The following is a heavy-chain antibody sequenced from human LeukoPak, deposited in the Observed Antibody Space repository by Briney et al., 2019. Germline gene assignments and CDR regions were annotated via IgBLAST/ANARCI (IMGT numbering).Heavy chain of an antibody. CDR1: GFTFSNAW. V-gene: IGHV3-7*01. D-gene: IGHD2-8*01. CDR3: ASSRILYSSVDY. CDR2: IKQDGSEK. J-gene: IGHJ4*02. Sequence: GGSLRLSCAASGFTFSNAWMSWVRQAPGKGLEWVANIKQDGSEKYYVDSVKGRFTISRDNAKNSLYLQMNSLRAEDTAVYYCASSRILYSSVDYWGQGTLVTVSS.